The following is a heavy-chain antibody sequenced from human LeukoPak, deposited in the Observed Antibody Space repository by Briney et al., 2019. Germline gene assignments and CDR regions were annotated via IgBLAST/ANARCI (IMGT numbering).Heavy chain of an antibody. V-gene: IGHV6-1*01. CDR1: GDSVSSDNAA. CDR2: TYYRSKWYN. J-gene: IGHJ5*02. D-gene: IGHD6-13*01. Sequence: SQTLSLTRAISGDSVSSDNAAWNWIRQSPSRGLEWLGRTYYRSKWYNDYARSVKSRITINADTSKNRFSLQLNSVTPEDTAVYYCARVRGVATTKRTFFDTWGQGTRVTVSS. CDR3: ARVRGVATTKRTFFDT.